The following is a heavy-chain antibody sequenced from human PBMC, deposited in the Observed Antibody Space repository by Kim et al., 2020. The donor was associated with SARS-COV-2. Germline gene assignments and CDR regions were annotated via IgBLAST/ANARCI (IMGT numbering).Heavy chain of an antibody. D-gene: IGHD2-2*02. CDR2: I. Sequence: IHNADSVKGRITIARDNAKNTVYLQKNSLRGDDSAVYYCASEPGATYTFDYWGQRTLVTVSS. CDR3: ASEPGATYTFDY. V-gene: IGHV3-48*01. J-gene: IGHJ4*02.